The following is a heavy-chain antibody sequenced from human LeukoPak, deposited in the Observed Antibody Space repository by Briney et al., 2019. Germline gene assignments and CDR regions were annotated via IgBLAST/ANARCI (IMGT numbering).Heavy chain of an antibody. V-gene: IGHV4-39*07. CDR3: AREDAEQMDNSFDI. J-gene: IGHJ3*02. CDR2: VYYIGST. D-gene: IGHD5-24*01. CDR1: GDSITRSSDY. Sequence: SQTLSLTCTVSGDSITRSSDYWGWIRQPPGKGPEWIGSVYYIGSTFYNPSLKSRLTISIDTSKNQFSLKLRSVTAADTAVYYCAREDAEQMDNSFDIWGQGTMVTVSS.